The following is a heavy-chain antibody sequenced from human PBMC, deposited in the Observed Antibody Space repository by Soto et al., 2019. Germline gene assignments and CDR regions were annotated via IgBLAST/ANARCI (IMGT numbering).Heavy chain of an antibody. D-gene: IGHD2-15*01. CDR2: IWYDGSNQ. Sequence: QVQLVESGGGVVQPGRSLRLSCAASGFTFSSYGMHWVRQAPGKGLEWVAVIWYDGSNQYYADSVKGRFTISRDNSKNTLYLQMNSLRAEDTAVYYCARGEGYCSGGSCDTYFDYWGQGTLVTVSS. V-gene: IGHV3-33*01. J-gene: IGHJ4*02. CDR1: GFTFSSYG. CDR3: ARGEGYCSGGSCDTYFDY.